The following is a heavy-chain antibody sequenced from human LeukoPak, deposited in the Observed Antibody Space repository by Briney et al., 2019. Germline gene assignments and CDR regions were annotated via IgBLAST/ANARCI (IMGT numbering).Heavy chain of an antibody. CDR2: ISCSGST. V-gene: IGHV4-59*01. CDR3: ARDPSGWHYFDY. Sequence: PSETLSLTCTVSGDSISSYYWSWIRQPPRKALEWIAYISCSGSTNYNPSLKSRVTMSVDTPKNQFSLNLSSVTAADTAVYYCARDPSGWHYFDYWGQGTLVTVSS. J-gene: IGHJ4*02. CDR1: GDSISSYY. D-gene: IGHD6-19*01.